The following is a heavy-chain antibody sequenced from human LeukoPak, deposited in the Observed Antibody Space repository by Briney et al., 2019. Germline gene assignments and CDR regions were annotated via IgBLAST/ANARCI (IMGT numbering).Heavy chain of an antibody. D-gene: IGHD4-17*01. J-gene: IGHJ5*02. CDR2: IYYSGST. V-gene: IGHV4-30-4*01. CDR3: AREALRPSRWFDP. Sequence: SQTLSLTCTVSGGSISSGDYYWSWIRQPPGKGLEWIGYIYYSGSTHYNPSLKSRVTISVDTSNNQFSLKLSSVTAADTAVYYCAREALRPSRWFDPWGQGTLVTVSS. CDR1: GGSISSGDYY.